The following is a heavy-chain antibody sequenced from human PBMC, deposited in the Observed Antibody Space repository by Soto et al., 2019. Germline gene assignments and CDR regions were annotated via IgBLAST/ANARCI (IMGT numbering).Heavy chain of an antibody. J-gene: IGHJ3*02. D-gene: IGHD1-1*01. CDR3: ATNWNDVSYAFDI. V-gene: IGHV4-59*01. CDR2: IYYSGST. CDR1: GGSISSYY. Sequence: QVQLQESGPGLVKPSETLSLTCTVSGGSISSYYWSWIRQPPGKGLEWIGYIYYSGSTNYNPSLKRRGTISVDTSKHPFSLKLSSVTAADPAVYYCATNWNDVSYAFDIWGQGTMVTVSS.